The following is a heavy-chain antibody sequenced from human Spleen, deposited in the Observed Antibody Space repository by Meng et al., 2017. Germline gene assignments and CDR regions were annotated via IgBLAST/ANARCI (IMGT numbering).Heavy chain of an antibody. D-gene: IGHD3-10*02. CDR2: IHHSGAT. CDR3: TRNSYDSRHYVLGF. J-gene: IGHJ4*02. V-gene: IGHV4-4*02. CDR1: GGSISSSYW. Sequence: QVQLQESGPGLVKPSGTLSLTCAVSGGSISSSYWWSWVRQPPGKGLEYIGEIHHSGATNYNPSLKSRVTISIDKSKNQFSLDLSSVTAADTAVYYCTRNSYDSRHYVLGFWGQGTLVTVSS.